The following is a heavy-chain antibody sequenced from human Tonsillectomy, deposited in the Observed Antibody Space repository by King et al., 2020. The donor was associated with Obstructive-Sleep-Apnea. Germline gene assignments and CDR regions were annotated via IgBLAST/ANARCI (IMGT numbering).Heavy chain of an antibody. CDR1: EFTFSSYW. D-gene: IGHD1-26*01. CDR3: ASLTTLLKDGAFDI. CDR2: VNSDGSST. Sequence: VQLVESGGGLVQPGGSLRLSCAASEFTFSSYWMHWVRQAPGKGLVWGSRVNSDGSSTSYADSVKGRFTISRDNAKNTLYLQMNSLRDEDTAVYYCASLTTLLKDGAFDIWGQGTMVTVSS. J-gene: IGHJ3*02. V-gene: IGHV3-74*01.